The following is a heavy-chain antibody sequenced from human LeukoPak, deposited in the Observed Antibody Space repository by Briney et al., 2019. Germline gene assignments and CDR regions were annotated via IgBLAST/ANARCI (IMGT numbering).Heavy chain of an antibody. J-gene: IGHJ4*02. V-gene: IGHV1-18*01. D-gene: IGHD5-18*01. CDR1: GYTFTSYG. Sequence: GTSVKVSCKASGYTFTSYGISWVRQAPGQGLEWMGWISAYNGNTNYVQKLQGRVTMTTDTSTNTAYMELKSLRSDDTAVYYCARGYSYAPFDYWGQGTLVTVSS. CDR2: ISAYNGNT. CDR3: ARGYSYAPFDY.